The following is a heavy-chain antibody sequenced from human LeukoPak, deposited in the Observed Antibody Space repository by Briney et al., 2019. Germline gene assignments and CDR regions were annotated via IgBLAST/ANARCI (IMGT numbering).Heavy chain of an antibody. J-gene: IGHJ4*02. CDR1: GGSISSYY. CDR2: IYYSGST. V-gene: IGHV4-59*01. CDR3: ARGAGSFDY. D-gene: IGHD3-10*01. Sequence: PSETLSLTCTVSGGSISSYYWSWIRQPPGKGLEWIGYIYYSGSTNYNPSLKSRVTISVDTSKNQLFLKLSSVTAADTAVYYCARGAGSFDYWGQGTLVTVSS.